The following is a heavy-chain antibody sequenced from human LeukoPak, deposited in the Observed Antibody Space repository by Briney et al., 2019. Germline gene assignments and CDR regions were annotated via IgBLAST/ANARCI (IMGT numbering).Heavy chain of an antibody. J-gene: IGHJ3*02. CDR3: ARCGYFYDASVHIFDI. CDR1: GFTVSSNF. CDR2: IYSGGST. V-gene: IGHV3-66*01. D-gene: IGHD3-22*01. Sequence: PGGSLRLSCAASGFTVSSNFMSWVRQAPGKGLEWVSVIYSGGSTYYADSVRGRFTISRDYSKNTLYLQMNSLRAEDTAVYFCARCGYFYDASVHIFDIWGQGTMDTLS.